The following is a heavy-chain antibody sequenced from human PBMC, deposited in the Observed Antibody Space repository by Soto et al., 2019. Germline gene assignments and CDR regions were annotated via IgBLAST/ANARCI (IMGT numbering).Heavy chain of an antibody. CDR2: IYMRGST. D-gene: IGHD1-26*01. CDR1: GFTVSSKY. Sequence: EVQLVESGGGLVQPGESLRLSCAASGFTVSSKYMSWVRQAPGKGLEWVSSIYMRGSTFYADSVKGRFTISRDTSKNTLYLQMDHLTVQDTAMYYCARDSLPGTRAWADHWGQGTLVTVSS. V-gene: IGHV3-66*01. J-gene: IGHJ4*02. CDR3: ARDSLPGTRAWADH.